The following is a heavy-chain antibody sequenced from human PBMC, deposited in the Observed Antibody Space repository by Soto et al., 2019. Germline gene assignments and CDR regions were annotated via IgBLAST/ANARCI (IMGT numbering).Heavy chain of an antibody. CDR2: ISSSGST. J-gene: IGHJ4*02. Sequence: PSETLSLTCTVSGGSISSSSYYWGWIRQPPGKGLEWIGSISSSGSTYYKPSLKSRVAMSVDTSKNQFSIKLTSVTAADTAVYYCARDKITGLFDYWGQGTLVTVSS. CDR3: ARDKITGLFDY. D-gene: IGHD2-8*02. CDR1: GGSISSSSYY. V-gene: IGHV4-39*02.